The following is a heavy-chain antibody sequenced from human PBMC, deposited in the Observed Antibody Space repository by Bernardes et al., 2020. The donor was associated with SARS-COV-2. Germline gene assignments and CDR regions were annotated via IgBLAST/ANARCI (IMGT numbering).Heavy chain of an antibody. V-gene: IGHV3-7*03. J-gene: IGHJ5*02. D-gene: IGHD4-17*01. CDR1: GFTFSSSW. CDR2: INQDGSVQ. CDR3: AREDYELDL. Sequence: GGSLRLSCAASGFTFSSSWMSWVRQAPGRGLEWVANINQDGSVQNYVDSVKGRITVSRDNAKNSLYLQMNSLRAEDTALYFCAREDYELDLWGQGTLVTVSS.